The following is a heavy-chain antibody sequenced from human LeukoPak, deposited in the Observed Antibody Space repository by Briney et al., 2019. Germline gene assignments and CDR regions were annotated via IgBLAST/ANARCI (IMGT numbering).Heavy chain of an antibody. CDR1: GFTFSSYS. Sequence: GGSLRLSCAASGFTFSSYSMNWVRQAPEKGLEWVSSISSSSSYIYYTDSVKGRFTISRDNAKNSLYLQMNSLRAEDTAVYYCARSLTIFGVVIPSFDYWGQGTLVTVSS. D-gene: IGHD3-3*01. V-gene: IGHV3-21*01. CDR3: ARSLTIFGVVIPSFDY. CDR2: ISSSSSYI. J-gene: IGHJ4*02.